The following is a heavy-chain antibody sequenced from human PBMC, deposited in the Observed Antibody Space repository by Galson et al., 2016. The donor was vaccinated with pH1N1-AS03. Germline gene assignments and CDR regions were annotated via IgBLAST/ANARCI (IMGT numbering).Heavy chain of an antibody. CDR1: GFTFNSYA. CDR3: ARDMGYSAYLDS. D-gene: IGHD5-12*01. Sequence: SGAEVTKPGESLRLSCAASGFTFNSYAISWVRQAPGKGLEWVSLISGTGGSTYYADSVKGRFTISRDNSRGTLYLQMDSLRADDTAVYFCARDMGYSAYLDSWGQGTLVTVSS. V-gene: IGHV3-23*01. J-gene: IGHJ4*02. CDR2: ISGTGGST.